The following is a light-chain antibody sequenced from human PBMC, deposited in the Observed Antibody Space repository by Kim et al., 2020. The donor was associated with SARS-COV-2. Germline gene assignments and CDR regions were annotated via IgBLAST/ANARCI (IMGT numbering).Light chain of an antibody. CDR3: QSYDSSSHWV. CDR1: SGSIASNF. CDR2: QGD. V-gene: IGLV6-57*04. J-gene: IGLJ3*02. Sequence: NFTLTQPHSVSGSPGQTVTISCTRSSGSIASNFVQWYQHRPGSSPTTLIYQGDQRPSGVSDRFSGSIDSSSNSASLTISGLKTEDEADYYCQSYDSSSHWVFGGGTQLTVL.